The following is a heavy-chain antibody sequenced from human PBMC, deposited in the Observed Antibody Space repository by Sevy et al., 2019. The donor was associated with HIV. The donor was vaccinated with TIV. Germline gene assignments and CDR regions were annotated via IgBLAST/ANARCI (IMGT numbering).Heavy chain of an antibody. CDR2: INHSGST. Sequence: SETLSLTCAVYGGSFSGYYWSWIRQPPGKGLEWIGEINHSGSTNYNPSLKSRVTISVDTSKNQFSLKLSSGTAADTAVYYCARDTPHYYDSSGYLPASNWFDPWGQGTLVTVSS. V-gene: IGHV4-34*01. D-gene: IGHD3-22*01. CDR3: ARDTPHYYDSSGYLPASNWFDP. CDR1: GGSFSGYY. J-gene: IGHJ5*02.